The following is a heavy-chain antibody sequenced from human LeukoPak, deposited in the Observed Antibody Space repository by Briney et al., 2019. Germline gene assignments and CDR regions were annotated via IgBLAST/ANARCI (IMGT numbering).Heavy chain of an antibody. D-gene: IGHD3-22*01. CDR3: ARVAPYYYDSSGYFAHPLRWESEYNWFDP. CDR2: IYYSGST. V-gene: IGHV4-59*01. Sequence: SETLSLTCTVSGGSISSYYWSWIRQPPGKGLEWIGYIYYSGSTNYNPSLKSRVTISVDTSKNQFSLKLSPVTAADTAVYYCARVAPYYYDSSGYFAHPLRWESEYNWFDPWGQGTLVTVSS. CDR1: GGSISSYY. J-gene: IGHJ5*02.